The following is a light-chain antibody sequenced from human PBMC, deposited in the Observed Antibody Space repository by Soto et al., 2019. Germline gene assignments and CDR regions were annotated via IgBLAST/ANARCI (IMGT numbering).Light chain of an antibody. CDR1: QSISTY. Sequence: DIQMTQSPASLSASVGDRVSINCRAGQSISTYLNWYQKKSGKAPKLLXSAASSLESGVPLRFSGSGSGTDLTLTISSLQTEDFANYYCQQSFSTLGWTFGQGTKVDIK. CDR3: QQSFSTLGWT. J-gene: IGKJ1*01. CDR2: AAS. V-gene: IGKV1-39*01.